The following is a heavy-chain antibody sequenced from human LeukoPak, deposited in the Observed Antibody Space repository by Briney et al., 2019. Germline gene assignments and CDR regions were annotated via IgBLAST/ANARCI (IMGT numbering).Heavy chain of an antibody. V-gene: IGHV4-30-4*07. D-gene: IGHD5-12*01. CDR1: GGSISSDGYS. Sequence: SETLSLTCAVSGGSISSDGYSWSWIRQPPGKGLEWIGYIYYSGSPYYNPSLTSRVTISVDTSKNQFSLKLTSVTAADTAVYYCASHSGGYAYWGQGTLVTVSS. CDR2: IYYSGSP. J-gene: IGHJ4*02. CDR3: ASHSGGYAY.